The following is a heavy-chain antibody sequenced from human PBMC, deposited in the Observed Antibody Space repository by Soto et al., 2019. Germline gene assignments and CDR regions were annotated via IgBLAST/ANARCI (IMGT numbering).Heavy chain of an antibody. CDR3: ASEGYYSGSGSYSPPRYYGMDV. Sequence: QVQLVQSGAEVKKPGASVKVSCKASGYSFTTYGISWVRQAPGQGLEWMGWISDYNGNTNYEKKFQGRVTMTTDTSTRTAYMELKSLRSDDTAVYYCASEGYYSGSGSYSPPRYYGMDVWGQGTTVTVS. D-gene: IGHD3-10*01. CDR2: ISDYNGNT. CDR1: GYSFTTYG. V-gene: IGHV1-18*01. J-gene: IGHJ6*02.